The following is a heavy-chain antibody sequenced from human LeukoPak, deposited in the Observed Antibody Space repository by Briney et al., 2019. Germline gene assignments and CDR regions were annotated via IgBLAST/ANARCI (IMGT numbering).Heavy chain of an antibody. CDR3: ARGLWFGDPIGHYYYMDV. Sequence: PVKVSCKASGGTFSSYAISWVRQAPGQGLEWMGGIIPIFGTANYAQKFQGRVTITTDESTSTAYMELSSLRSEDTAVYYCARGLWFGDPIGHYYYMDVWGKGTTVTVSS. V-gene: IGHV1-69*05. J-gene: IGHJ6*03. D-gene: IGHD3-10*01. CDR2: IIPIFGTA. CDR1: GGTFSSYA.